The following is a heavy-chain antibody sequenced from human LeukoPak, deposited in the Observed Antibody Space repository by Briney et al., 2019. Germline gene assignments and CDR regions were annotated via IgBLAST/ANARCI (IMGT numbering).Heavy chain of an antibody. J-gene: IGHJ4*02. D-gene: IGHD3-10*01. CDR2: IYTSGST. V-gene: IGHV4-61*09. CDR1: GGSISSGSYY. Sequence: SETLSLTCTFSGGSISSGSYYWYWIRQPAGKGLEWIGHIYTSGSTNYNPSLKSRVTMSVDTSKNQFSLKLSSVTATDTAVYYRTRWRGIWGQGTLVTVSS. CDR3: TRWRGI.